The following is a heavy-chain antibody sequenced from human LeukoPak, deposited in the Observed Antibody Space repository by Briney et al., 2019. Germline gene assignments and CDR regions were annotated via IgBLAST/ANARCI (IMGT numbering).Heavy chain of an antibody. CDR3: VKEEQLEPGAFDI. V-gene: IGHV3-30*02. D-gene: IGHD1-1*01. Sequence: GGSLRLSCAASGFTFSSYGMHWVRQAPGKGLEWVAYIRYDGSNKYYADSVKGRFTISRDNFKNTLYLQMNSLRAEDTAVYDCVKEEQLEPGAFDIWGQGTMVTVSS. CDR1: GFTFSSYG. CDR2: IRYDGSNK. J-gene: IGHJ3*02.